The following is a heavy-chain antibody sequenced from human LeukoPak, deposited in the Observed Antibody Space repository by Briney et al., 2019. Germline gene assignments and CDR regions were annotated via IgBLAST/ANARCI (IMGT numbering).Heavy chain of an antibody. Sequence: GRSLRLSCAASGFTFRSYGMHWVRQAPGKGLEWVAVIWYGGSNKYYADSVKGRFTISRDNSKNTLYLQMNSLRAEDTAVYYCARVPCGGDCYWVDYWGQGTLVTVSS. CDR1: GFTFRSYG. CDR3: ARVPCGGDCYWVDY. CDR2: IWYGGSNK. V-gene: IGHV3-33*01. D-gene: IGHD2-21*02. J-gene: IGHJ4*02.